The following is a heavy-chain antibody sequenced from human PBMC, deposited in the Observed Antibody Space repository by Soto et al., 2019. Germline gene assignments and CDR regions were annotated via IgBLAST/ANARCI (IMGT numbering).Heavy chain of an antibody. CDR3: ARGVDSWSGYLF. D-gene: IGHD3-3*01. CDR1: GGSFDGYY. V-gene: IGHV4-34*01. CDR2: IHHSGST. Sequence: ETLSLTCALYGGSFDGYYWSWIRQSPGKGLEWIGEIHHSGSTKYNPSLKSRVSLSVDTSTKQFSLKMTSTTAADRGVYYCARGVDSWSGYLFWGQGTPVTVSS. J-gene: IGHJ4*02.